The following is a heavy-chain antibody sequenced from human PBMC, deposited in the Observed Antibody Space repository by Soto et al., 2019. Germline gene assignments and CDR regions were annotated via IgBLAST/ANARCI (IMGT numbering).Heavy chain of an antibody. Sequence: PGGSLRLSCAVSGFTFSRDAVHWVRQAPSKGLEWVAVISYHGKKTYYADSVQGRFTISRDNSKNTLYLQMNSLGLEDTAVYYCARDEGYGSNSGWYFDLWGRGTLVTVSS. CDR2: ISYHGKKT. CDR1: GFTFSRDA. J-gene: IGHJ2*01. V-gene: IGHV3-30*04. D-gene: IGHD2-2*01. CDR3: ARDEGYGSNSGWYFDL.